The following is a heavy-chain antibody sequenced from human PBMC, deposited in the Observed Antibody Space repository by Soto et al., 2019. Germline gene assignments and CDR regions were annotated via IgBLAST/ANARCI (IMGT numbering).Heavy chain of an antibody. Sequence: ASVKVSCKASGYTFTSYGISWVRQAPGQGLEWMGWISAYNGNTNYAQKLQGRVTMTTDTSTSTAYMELRSLRSDDTAVYYCARALPPYYDSSGYYWPFDYWGQGTLVTVSS. CDR2: ISAYNGNT. D-gene: IGHD3-22*01. CDR1: GYTFTSYG. J-gene: IGHJ4*02. CDR3: ARALPPYYDSSGYYWPFDY. V-gene: IGHV1-18*04.